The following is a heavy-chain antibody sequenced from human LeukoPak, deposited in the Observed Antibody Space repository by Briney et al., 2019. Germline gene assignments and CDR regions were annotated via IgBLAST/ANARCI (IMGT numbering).Heavy chain of an antibody. CDR1: GFTFDDYV. D-gene: IGHD1-26*01. Sequence: GRSLRLSCAASGFTFDDYVMHWVRQSPGKGLEWVSGISWNSDSIAYADSVKGRFTISRGNAKNSLYLQMNSLRGEDTAFYFCAKGSGSYSSSFLDYWGQGTLVTVSS. CDR3: AKGSGSYSSSFLDY. V-gene: IGHV3-9*01. J-gene: IGHJ4*02. CDR2: ISWNSDSI.